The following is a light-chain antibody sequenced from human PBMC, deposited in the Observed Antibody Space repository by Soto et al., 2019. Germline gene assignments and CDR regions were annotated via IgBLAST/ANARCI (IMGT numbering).Light chain of an antibody. CDR3: AAWDDRPNGVT. J-gene: IGLJ2*01. CDR2: SNN. CDR1: SSNIGINT. Sequence: QSVLTQPPSASGTPGQRVTISCSGDSSNIGINTINWYRQLPGTAPKLLIYSNNLRPSGAPDRFSGSTSGTSASLAISGLQPEDEADYSCAAWDDRPNGVTFGGGSKLTVL. V-gene: IGLV1-44*01.